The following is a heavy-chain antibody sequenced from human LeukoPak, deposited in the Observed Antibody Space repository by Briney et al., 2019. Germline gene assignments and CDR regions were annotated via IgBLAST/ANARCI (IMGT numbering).Heavy chain of an antibody. Sequence: PGGSLRLSCAASGFTFSSYSMNWVRQAPGKGLEWVANENQDGSEIYYVDSVKGRFIMSRDNTKNSFYLQMSSLRVEDTAVYYCARGRDVDARGQGTLVTVSS. CDR2: ENQDGSEI. CDR3: ARGRDVDA. V-gene: IGHV3-7*03. J-gene: IGHJ4*02. CDR1: GFTFSSYS. D-gene: IGHD2-21*01.